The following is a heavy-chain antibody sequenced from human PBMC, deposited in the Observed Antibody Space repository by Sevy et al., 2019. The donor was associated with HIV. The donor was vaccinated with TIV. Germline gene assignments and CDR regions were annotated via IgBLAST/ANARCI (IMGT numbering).Heavy chain of an antibody. CDR3: AREGGYTDQGMDV. J-gene: IGHJ6*02. CDR1: GFTFSTYD. D-gene: IGHD5-12*01. V-gene: IGHV3-48*01. Sequence: GGSLRLSCAASGFTFSTYDMNWVRQAPGKGVEWISYISSSSSNIYYADSVKGLFTISRDNAKNSLFVQMHSLRAEDTAVYYCAREGGYTDQGMDVWGQGTTVTVSS. CDR2: ISSSSSNI.